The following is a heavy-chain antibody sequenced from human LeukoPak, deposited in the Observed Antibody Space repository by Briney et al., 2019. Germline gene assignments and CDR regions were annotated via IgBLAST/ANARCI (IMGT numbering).Heavy chain of an antibody. CDR3: ARVRNVDTAMIHWIFDV. Sequence: GASVKVSCKASGGTFSSYAISWVRQAPGQGLEWMGWMNPNSGGTNYAQKFQGRVTMTRDTSISTAYMDLSSLTSDDTAVYYCARVRNVDTAMIHWIFDVWGRGTLVTVSS. CDR2: MNPNSGGT. D-gene: IGHD5-18*01. J-gene: IGHJ2*01. CDR1: GGTFSSYA. V-gene: IGHV1-2*02.